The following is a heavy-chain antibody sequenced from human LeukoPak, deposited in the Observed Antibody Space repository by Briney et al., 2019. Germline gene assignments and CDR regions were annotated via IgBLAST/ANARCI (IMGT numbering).Heavy chain of an antibody. CDR3: ARAPSLRFLEWLLLPDAFDI. Sequence: PSEILSLTCTVSGGSISTYYWSWIRQPPGKGLEWIGYIYYSGSTNYNPSLKSRVTISVDTSKNQFSLKLSSVTAADTAVYYCARAPSLRFLEWLLLPDAFDIWGQGTMVTVSS. V-gene: IGHV4-59*01. J-gene: IGHJ3*02. D-gene: IGHD3-3*01. CDR1: GGSISTYY. CDR2: IYYSGST.